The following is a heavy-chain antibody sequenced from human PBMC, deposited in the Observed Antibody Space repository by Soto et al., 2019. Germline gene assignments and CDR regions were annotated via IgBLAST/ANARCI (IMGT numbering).Heavy chain of an antibody. CDR2: IYYSGST. D-gene: IGHD3-10*01. CDR1: GGSISSSSYY. CDR3: ARDGKGSYYYGSGSYYVDY. Sequence: ASETLSLTCTVSGGSISSSSYYWGWIRQPPGKGLEWIGSIYYSGSTYYNPSLKSRVTISVDTSKNQFSPKLSSVTAADTAVYYCARDGKGSYYYGSGSYYVDYWGQGTLVTVSS. J-gene: IGHJ4*02. V-gene: IGHV4-39*02.